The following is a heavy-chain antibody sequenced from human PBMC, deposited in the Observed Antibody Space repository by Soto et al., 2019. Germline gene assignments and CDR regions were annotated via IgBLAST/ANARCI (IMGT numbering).Heavy chain of an antibody. CDR2: MNPNSGHT. CDR3: ASDMSTT. V-gene: IGHV1-8*01. D-gene: IGHD3-16*01. Sequence: QVQLVQSGAEVKKPGASVKVSCKASGYTFTSHDINWMRQTTGQGLEWMGWMNPNSGHTNYAQKFLGRVTMTRDTSISTAYTELTNLRSEDTAIYYCASDMSTTWGQGTLVTVSS. CDR1: GYTFTSHD. J-gene: IGHJ4*02.